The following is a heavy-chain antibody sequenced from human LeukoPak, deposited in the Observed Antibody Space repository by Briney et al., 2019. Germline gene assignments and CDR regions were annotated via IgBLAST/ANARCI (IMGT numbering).Heavy chain of an antibody. V-gene: IGHV5-51*01. D-gene: IGHD4-23*01. CDR1: GYIFTSYW. CDR2: IYPGDSDT. J-gene: IGHJ4*02. Sequence: GESLQISCEGAGYIFTSYWIGWGRQLPGKGLEWVGIIYPGDSDTRYSPSFQGQVTISADKSISTAYLQWSSLKASDTAMYYCARHRDYGGNPFDYWGQGTLVTVSS. CDR3: ARHRDYGGNPFDY.